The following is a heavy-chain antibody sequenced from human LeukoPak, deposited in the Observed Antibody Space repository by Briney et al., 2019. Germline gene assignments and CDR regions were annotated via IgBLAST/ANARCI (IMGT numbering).Heavy chain of an antibody. CDR2: ISGSGGTI. D-gene: IGHD5-12*01. Sequence: GGSLRLSCAASGFTFNNFAMSWVRQAPGKGLEWVSSISGSGGTIYYADSVKGRFTISRDNSKNTLYLQMNTLRAVDTAVYYCAKSRSGYALFDYWGQGFLVTVSS. CDR3: AKSRSGYALFDY. J-gene: IGHJ4*02. CDR1: GFTFNNFA. V-gene: IGHV3-23*01.